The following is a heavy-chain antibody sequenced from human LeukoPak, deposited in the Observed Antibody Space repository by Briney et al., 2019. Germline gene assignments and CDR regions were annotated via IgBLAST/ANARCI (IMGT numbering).Heavy chain of an antibody. Sequence: ASVKVSCKASGYTFTSYGISWVRQAPGQGLEWMGWISAYNSNTNYAQKLQGRVTMTTDTSTSTAYMELRSLRSEDTAVYYCARGVHYYGSGSYYPDYWGQGTLVTVSS. CDR2: ISAYNSNT. D-gene: IGHD3-10*01. CDR1: GYTFTSYG. V-gene: IGHV1-18*01. CDR3: ARGVHYYGSGSYYPDY. J-gene: IGHJ4*02.